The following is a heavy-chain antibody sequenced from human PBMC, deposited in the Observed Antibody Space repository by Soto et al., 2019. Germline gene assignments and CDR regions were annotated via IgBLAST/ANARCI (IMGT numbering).Heavy chain of an antibody. V-gene: IGHV1-3*05. CDR1: GYTFTGYA. D-gene: IGHD2-21*01. Sequence: QVQLVQSGAEEKKPGASVKVSCKAYGYTFTGYAMHWVRRAHGQRLEWMGWINAGNGNTKYSQKFQGRVTITRDTSASTAYMELSSLRSEDTAVYYCAIGGEPIDYWGQGTLVTVSS. CDR2: INAGNGNT. J-gene: IGHJ4*02. CDR3: AIGGEPIDY.